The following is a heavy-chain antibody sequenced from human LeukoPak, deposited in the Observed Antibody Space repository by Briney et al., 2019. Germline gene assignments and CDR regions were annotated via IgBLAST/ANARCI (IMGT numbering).Heavy chain of an antibody. D-gene: IGHD6-13*01. Sequence: SETLSLTCAVYGGSFSGYYWSWVRQPPEKGLEWIGEIYHSGSTNYNPSLKSRVTISVDKSKNQFSLKLSSVTAADTAVYYCARAPIAAAGKDNWFDPWGQGTLVTVSS. CDR1: GGSFSGYY. CDR3: ARAPIAAAGKDNWFDP. J-gene: IGHJ5*02. CDR2: IYHSGST. V-gene: IGHV4-34*01.